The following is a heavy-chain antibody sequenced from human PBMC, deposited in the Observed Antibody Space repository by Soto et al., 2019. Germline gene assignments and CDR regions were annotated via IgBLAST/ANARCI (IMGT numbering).Heavy chain of an antibody. CDR1: GFTFSNYG. CDR3: VKDGSSGWPYYYGLDV. CDR2: ISYDGSNK. J-gene: IGHJ6*02. V-gene: IGHV3-30*18. D-gene: IGHD6-19*01. Sequence: GGSLRLSCAASGFTFSNYGMHWVRQAPGKGLEWAAVISYDGSNKNYADSVKGRFTISRDNSKNTLYLQMSSLRAEDTAVYYCVKDGSSGWPYYYGLDVWGQGTTVTVSS.